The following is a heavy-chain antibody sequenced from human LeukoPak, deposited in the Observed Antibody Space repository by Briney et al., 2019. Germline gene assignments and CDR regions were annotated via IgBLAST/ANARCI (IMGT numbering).Heavy chain of an antibody. V-gene: IGHV3-23*01. CDR3: AKGSYYDSSGSFYFDY. CDR2: ISGSGDDT. Sequence: GGSLRLSCAASGFTFSSYAMSWVRQAPGKGLEWVSGISGSGDDTYYADSVKGRFTISRDNSKNTLYVQVNSLGTEDTAAYYCAKGSYYDSSGSFYFDYWGQGSLVTVSS. D-gene: IGHD3-22*01. J-gene: IGHJ4*02. CDR1: GFTFSSYA.